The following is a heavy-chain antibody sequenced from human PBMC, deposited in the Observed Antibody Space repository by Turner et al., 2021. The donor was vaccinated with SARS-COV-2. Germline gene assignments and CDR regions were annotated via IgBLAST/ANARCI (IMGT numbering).Heavy chain of an antibody. D-gene: IGHD3-10*01. V-gene: IGHV1-69*01. J-gene: IGHJ6*02. CDR2: IIPNSGTA. CDR3: ARGKNYYGSGSYYPTHYYYGMDV. Sequence: VQLVQSGAEGKKPGSSVKVSCKASGGTFSRYATSCVRQAPGQGLEWMGGIIPNSGTANHAKKFQGRVTITADESTSTAYVELSSLRSEDTAVYYCARGKNYYGSGSYYPTHYYYGMDVWGQGTTVTVSS. CDR1: GGTFSRYA.